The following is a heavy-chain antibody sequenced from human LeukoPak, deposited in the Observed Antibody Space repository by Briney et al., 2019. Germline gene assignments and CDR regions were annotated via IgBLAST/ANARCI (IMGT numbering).Heavy chain of an antibody. CDR1: GFTFDDYA. CDR2: ISWNSGSI. Sequence: LRLSCAASGFTFDDYAMHWVRQAPGKGLEWVSGISWNSGSIGYADSVKGRFTISRDNAKNSLYLQMNSLRAEDTALYYCAKDSSPDCTTPFDIWGQGTMVTVSS. V-gene: IGHV3-9*01. CDR3: AKDSSPDCTTPFDI. J-gene: IGHJ3*02. D-gene: IGHD1-1*01.